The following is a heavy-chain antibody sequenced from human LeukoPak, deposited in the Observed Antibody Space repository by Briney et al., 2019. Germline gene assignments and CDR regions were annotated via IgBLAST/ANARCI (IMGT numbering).Heavy chain of an antibody. V-gene: IGHV1-69*13. Sequence: ASVKASCKASGGTFSRYTISWVRQAPRQGPEWMGGIIPIFGTANYAQKFQGRVTITADESTSTAYMELRSLRSEDTAVYYCARDAAIFDSSGYYYLWWGQGTLVTVSS. J-gene: IGHJ4*02. CDR1: GGTFSRYT. CDR3: ARDAAIFDSSGYYYLW. CDR2: IIPIFGTA. D-gene: IGHD3-22*01.